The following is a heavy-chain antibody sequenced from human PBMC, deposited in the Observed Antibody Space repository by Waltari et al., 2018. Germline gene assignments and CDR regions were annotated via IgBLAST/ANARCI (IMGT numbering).Heavy chain of an antibody. CDR1: GYIFTSYG. D-gene: IGHD6-13*01. CDR2: ISAYNGNT. J-gene: IGHJ6*03. V-gene: IGHV1-18*01. Sequence: QVQLVQSGGEVKKPGASVQVSCKASGYIFTSYGITWVRQAPGQGLEWMGWISAYNGNTNFAQKFQGRVTMTTDASTNTAYMELRSLRSDDTAVYYCARDVRQQILFKYHYYMDVWGKGTTVT. CDR3: ARDVRQQILFKYHYYMDV.